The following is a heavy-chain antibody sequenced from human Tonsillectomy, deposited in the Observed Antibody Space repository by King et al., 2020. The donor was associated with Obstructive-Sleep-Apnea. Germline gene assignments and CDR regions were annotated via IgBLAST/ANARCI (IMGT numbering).Heavy chain of an antibody. CDR2: IDWDVDK. CDR1: GFPLSTSYMS. Sequence: TLKESGPALVKPTQTLTLTCPFSGFPLSTSYMSVCWMLQPPGKALEWLARIDWDVDKYYSTSLKSRLTNSKDTSKNQVVLTMTNMDPVDTASYFCARNGGRYPDVDAFDIWGQGTLVTVSS. D-gene: IGHD1-26*01. J-gene: IGHJ3*02. CDR3: ARNGGRYPDVDAFDI. V-gene: IGHV2-70*11.